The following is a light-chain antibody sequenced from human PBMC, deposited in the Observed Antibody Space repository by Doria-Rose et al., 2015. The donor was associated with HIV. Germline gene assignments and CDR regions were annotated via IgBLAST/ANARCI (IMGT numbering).Light chain of an antibody. CDR2: DGS. CDR3: RQYGTSWT. Sequence: EIVMTQSPGTLSLSPGERATLSCRASQSFSSTYLAWYQQKPGQAPSLLIYDGSTRATGIPDRFSASGSGTDFTLTINRLEPEDFALYYCRQYGTSWTFGQGTKVEI. J-gene: IGKJ1*01. V-gene: IGKV3-20*01. CDR1: QSFSSTY.